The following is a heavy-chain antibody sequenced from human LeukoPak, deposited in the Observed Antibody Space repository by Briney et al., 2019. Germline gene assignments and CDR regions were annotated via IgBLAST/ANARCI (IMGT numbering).Heavy chain of an antibody. V-gene: IGHV1-18*01. CDR2: ISAYNGNT. J-gene: IGHJ4*02. CDR3: ARHPPDRGYYDFWSGYYSRGYFDY. Sequence: GSVKVSCKASGYTFTSYGISWVRQAPGQGLEWMGWISAYNGNTNYAQKLQGRVTMTTDTSTSTAYMELRSLRSDDTAVYYCARHPPDRGYYDFWSGYYSRGYFDYWGQGTLVTVSS. CDR1: GYTFTSYG. D-gene: IGHD3-3*01.